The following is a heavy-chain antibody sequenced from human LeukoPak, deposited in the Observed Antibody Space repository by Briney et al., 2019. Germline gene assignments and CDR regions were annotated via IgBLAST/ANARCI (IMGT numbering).Heavy chain of an antibody. CDR3: ARPPYDTIFGVVIMRGPYDAFDI. V-gene: IGHV3-21*01. Sequence: GGSLGLSCAASGFTLSSYSMNWVRQAPGKGLEWVSSISSSSSYIYYADSVKGRFTISRDNAKNSLYLQMNSLRAEDTAVYYCARPPYDTIFGVVIMRGPYDAFDIWGQGTMVTVSS. CDR1: GFTLSSYS. J-gene: IGHJ3*02. CDR2: ISSSSSYI. D-gene: IGHD3-3*01.